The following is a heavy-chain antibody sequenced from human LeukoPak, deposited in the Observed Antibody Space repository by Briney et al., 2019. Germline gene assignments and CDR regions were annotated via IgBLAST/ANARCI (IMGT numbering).Heavy chain of an antibody. CDR1: GGSISSGNY. CDR2: IYTGGST. Sequence: SETLSLTCTVSGGSISSGNYWSWIRQPAGKGLEWIGRIYTGGSTNYNPSLKSRVTISVDTSKNQFSLKLSSVTAADTAVYYCARHSAHSSGWYSRAYYFDYWGQGTLVTVSS. D-gene: IGHD6-19*01. V-gene: IGHV4-61*02. J-gene: IGHJ4*02. CDR3: ARHSAHSSGWYSRAYYFDY.